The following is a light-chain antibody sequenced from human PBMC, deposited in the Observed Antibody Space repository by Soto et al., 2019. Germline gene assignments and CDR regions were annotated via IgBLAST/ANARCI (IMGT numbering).Light chain of an antibody. Sequence: QSALTQPASVSGSPGQSITISCTGSSSDVGGYNYVSWYQQHTGKAPKLIIYDVSVRPSGVSSRFSGSKSGNTASLTISGLRADDEAEYYCSSYTTSVIFVFGTGTKLTVL. CDR2: DVS. V-gene: IGLV2-14*03. CDR3: SSYTTSVIFV. J-gene: IGLJ1*01. CDR1: SSDVGGYNY.